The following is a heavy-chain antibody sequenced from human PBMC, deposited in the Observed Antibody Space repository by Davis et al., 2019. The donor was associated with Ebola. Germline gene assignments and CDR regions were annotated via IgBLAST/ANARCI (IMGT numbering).Heavy chain of an antibody. CDR2: ISSSGSTI. J-gene: IGHJ6*02. V-gene: IGHV3-11*01. CDR3: ASSGDPDDPAAILAYYYYGMDV. D-gene: IGHD2-2*02. Sequence: GESLKISCAASGFTFSDYYMSWIRQAPGKGLAWVSYISSSGSTIYYADSVKGRFTISRDNAKNSLYLQMNSLRAEDTAVYYCASSGDPDDPAAILAYYYYGMDVWGQGTTVTVSS. CDR1: GFTFSDYY.